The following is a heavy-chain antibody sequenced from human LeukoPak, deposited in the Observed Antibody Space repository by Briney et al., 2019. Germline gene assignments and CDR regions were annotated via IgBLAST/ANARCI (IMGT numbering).Heavy chain of an antibody. J-gene: IGHJ4*02. CDR3: ARVRHGSYYSRGHFDY. CDR1: GGSISSYY. D-gene: IGHD1-26*01. Sequence: SETLSLTCTISGGSISSYYWSWIRQPAGKGLEWIGRIHTSGSTNYNPSLKSRVTISVDTSKNQFSLKLSSVTAADTAVYYCARVRHGSYYSRGHFDYWGQGTLVTVSS. CDR2: IHTSGST. V-gene: IGHV4-4*07.